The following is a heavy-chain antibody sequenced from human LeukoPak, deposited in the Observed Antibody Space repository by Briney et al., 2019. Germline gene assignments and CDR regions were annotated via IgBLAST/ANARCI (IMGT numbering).Heavy chain of an antibody. V-gene: IGHV3-30*03. CDR3: HLGASGGIFDY. CDR2: ISYDGSNK. Sequence: GGSLRLSCAASGFTFSSYGMHWVRQAPGKGLEWVAVISYDGSNKYYADSVKGRFTISRDNSKNTLYLQMNSLRAEDTAVYYCHLGASGGIFDYWGQGTLVTVPS. CDR1: GFTFSSYG. D-gene: IGHD1-26*01. J-gene: IGHJ4*02.